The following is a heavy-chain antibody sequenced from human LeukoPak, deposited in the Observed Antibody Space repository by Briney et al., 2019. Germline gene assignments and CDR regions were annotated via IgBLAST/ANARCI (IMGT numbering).Heavy chain of an antibody. CDR3: ARVTGAGGYDSSGYRGVWFDP. V-gene: IGHV3-48*03. CDR1: GFTFSSYE. J-gene: IGHJ5*02. Sequence: GGSLTLSCAASGFTFSSYEMNWVRHAPGKGLGWVSYISSSGSTITYADSVKGRFTISRDNVKNSLYLQMNSLRAEDTAVYYCARVTGAGGYDSSGYRGVWFDPWGQGTVVTVSS. CDR2: ISSSGSTI. D-gene: IGHD3-22*01.